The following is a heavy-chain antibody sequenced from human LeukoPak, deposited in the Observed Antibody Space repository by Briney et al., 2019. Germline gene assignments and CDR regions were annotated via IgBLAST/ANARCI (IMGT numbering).Heavy chain of an antibody. D-gene: IGHD5-18*01. CDR2: INHSGST. V-gene: IGHV4-34*01. J-gene: IGHJ4*02. CDR1: GGSFSGYY. CDR3: ARLHRGYSYGYASYYFDY. Sequence: SETLSLTCAVYGGSFSGYYWGWIRQPPGKGLEWIGEINHSGSTNYNPSLKSRVTISVDTSKNQFSLKLSSVTAADTAVYYCARLHRGYSYGYASYYFDYWGQGTLVTVSS.